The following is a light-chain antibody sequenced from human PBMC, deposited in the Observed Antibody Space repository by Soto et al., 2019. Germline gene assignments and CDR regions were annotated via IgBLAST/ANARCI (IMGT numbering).Light chain of an antibody. CDR3: QQYNNWPYT. J-gene: IGKJ2*01. Sequence: EIVLTHSPATLSVSPGERATLSCRASQSVGSNLAWYQQRPGQPPRLLICDASTRATDIPARFSGGGSGTEFTLTISSLQSEDFAVYYCQQYNNWPYTFGQGTKLQIK. CDR2: DAS. CDR1: QSVGSN. V-gene: IGKV3-15*01.